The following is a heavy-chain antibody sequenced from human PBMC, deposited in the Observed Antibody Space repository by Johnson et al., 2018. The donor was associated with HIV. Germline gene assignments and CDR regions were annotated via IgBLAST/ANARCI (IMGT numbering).Heavy chain of an antibody. D-gene: IGHD3-16*02. CDR1: GFTFSSAW. CDR2: IKSKTDGGTT. CDR3: STDQAGDYVWGSYRYAFDI. V-gene: IGHV3-15*01. Sequence: VQLVESGGGLVKPGGSLRLSCAASGFTFSSAWMSWVRQAPGKGLEWVGRIKSKTDGGTTDYAAPVTGRFTISRDDSKNALFLQMNSLKTEDTAVYFCSTDQAGDYVWGSYRYAFDIWGQGIKVTVSS. J-gene: IGHJ3*02.